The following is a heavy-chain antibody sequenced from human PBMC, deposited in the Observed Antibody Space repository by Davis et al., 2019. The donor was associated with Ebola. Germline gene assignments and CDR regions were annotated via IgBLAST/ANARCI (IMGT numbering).Heavy chain of an antibody. V-gene: IGHV4-59*01. Sequence: AGSLRLSCTVSGGSISSYYWSWIRQPPGKGLEWIGYIYYSGSTNYNPSLKSRVTISVDTSKNQFSLKLSSVTAADTAVYYCARIMTTVTTGWFDPWGQGTLVTVSS. J-gene: IGHJ5*02. CDR3: ARIMTTVTTGWFDP. CDR1: GGSISSYY. CDR2: IYYSGST. D-gene: IGHD4-17*01.